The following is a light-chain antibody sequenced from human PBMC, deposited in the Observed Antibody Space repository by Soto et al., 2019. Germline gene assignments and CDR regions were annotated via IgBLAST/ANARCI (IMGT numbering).Light chain of an antibody. CDR3: SSYTSSSTVL. CDR1: SNDVGGYNY. J-gene: IGLJ3*02. Sequence: QSALTQPASVSGSPGQSITISCTGTSNDVGGYNYVSWYQQHPGKAPKLMIYEVSNRPSGVSNRFSASKSGNTASLTISGLQAEDEGDYYCSSYTSSSTVLFGGGTKLTVL. CDR2: EVS. V-gene: IGLV2-14*01.